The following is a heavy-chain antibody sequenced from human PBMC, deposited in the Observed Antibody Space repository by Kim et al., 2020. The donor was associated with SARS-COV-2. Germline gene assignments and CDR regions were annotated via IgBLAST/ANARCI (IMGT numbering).Heavy chain of an antibody. Sequence: YVESWKGRFTISRDNAKNSLYLQMNSLRAEDTAVYYCATVVFYYDAGYFKNWGQGTLVIVSS. D-gene: IGHD3-22*01. J-gene: IGHJ1*01. CDR3: ATVVFYYDAGYFKN. V-gene: IGHV3-7*01.